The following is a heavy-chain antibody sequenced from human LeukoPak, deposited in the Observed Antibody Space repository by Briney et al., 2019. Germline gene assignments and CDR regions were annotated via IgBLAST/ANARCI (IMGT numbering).Heavy chain of an antibody. CDR1: GYTFTSYG. CDR3: ARVNCDGDCYGFDY. CDR2: ISAYNGNT. D-gene: IGHD2-21*02. V-gene: IGHV1-18*01. J-gene: IGHJ4*02. Sequence: ASVKVSCKASGYTFTSYGISWVRQAPGRGLEWLGWISAYNGNTNYAQKLQGRVTMTTDTSTSTAYMELRSLRSDDTAVYYCARVNCDGDCYGFDYWGQGTLVTVSS.